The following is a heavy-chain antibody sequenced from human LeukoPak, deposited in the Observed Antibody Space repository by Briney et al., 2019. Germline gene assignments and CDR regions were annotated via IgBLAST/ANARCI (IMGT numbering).Heavy chain of an antibody. CDR3: ATDFYGDTYWYFDL. J-gene: IGHJ2*01. CDR1: EYTLTAFS. D-gene: IGHD4-17*01. CDR2: FDPEDGET. Sequence: ASVKVSCKVSEYTLTAFSMHWVRQAPGKGLEWMGGFDPEDGETIYAQTFQGRVTMTEDTSTDTAYMELSSLRSEDTAVYYCATDFYGDTYWYFDLWGRGTLVTVSS. V-gene: IGHV1-24*01.